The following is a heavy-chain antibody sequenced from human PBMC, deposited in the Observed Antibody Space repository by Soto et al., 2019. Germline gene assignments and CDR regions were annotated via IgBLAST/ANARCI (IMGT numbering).Heavy chain of an antibody. J-gene: IGHJ6*01. D-gene: IGHD3-10*01. CDR1: GFTLSNYW. CDR2: INSDGSST. Sequence: EVQLVESGGGSVQPGGSLRLSCAASGFTLSNYWMHWVRQAPGKGLVWVSRINSDGSSTTYVDSVKDRFTISRDNAKNTLDLQMHGLRAEDMAVYYCARSVRSGSYPYYYYGMDVW. V-gene: IGHV3-74*01. CDR3: ARSVRSGSYPYYYYGMDV.